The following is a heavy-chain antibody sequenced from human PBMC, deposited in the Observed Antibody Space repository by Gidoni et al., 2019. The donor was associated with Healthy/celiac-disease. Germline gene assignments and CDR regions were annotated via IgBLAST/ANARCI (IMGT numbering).Heavy chain of an antibody. CDR2: IYSGGST. CDR3: ARASYYGSGSYFDY. Sequence: EVQLVETGGGLIQPGGSLRLSCAASGFTVSSNYMSWVRQAPGNGLEWVSVIYSGGSTYYADSVKGRFTISRDNSKNTLYLQMNSLRAEDTAVYYCARASYYGSGSYFDYWGQGTLVTVSS. CDR1: GFTVSSNY. J-gene: IGHJ4*02. D-gene: IGHD3-10*01. V-gene: IGHV3-53*02.